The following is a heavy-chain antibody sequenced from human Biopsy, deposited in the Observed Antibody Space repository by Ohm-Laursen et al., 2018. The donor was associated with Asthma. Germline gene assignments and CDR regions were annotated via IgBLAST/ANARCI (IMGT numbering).Heavy chain of an antibody. D-gene: IGHD1-1*01. CDR3: ARRSYNWDDIDS. CDR1: GYTFTRYG. CDR2: ISVYNGDT. V-gene: IGHV1-18*01. Sequence: GASVKVSCKASGYTFTRYGIAWVRQALGQGLEWVGWISVYNGDTNSAQKLQDRVTLTTDTYTDTAYMELRSLRSDDTAVYYCARRSYNWDDIDSWGQGTLVAVSS. J-gene: IGHJ4*02.